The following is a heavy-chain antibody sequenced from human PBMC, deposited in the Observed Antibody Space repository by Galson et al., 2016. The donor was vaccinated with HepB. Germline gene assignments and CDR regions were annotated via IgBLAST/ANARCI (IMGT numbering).Heavy chain of an antibody. J-gene: IGHJ4*02. CDR2: INQAGSEY. V-gene: IGHV3-7*05. Sequence: SLRLSCAASGFTFADYLMSWVRQAPGKGLEWVANINQAGSEYRYMDSVKGRFTISRDNAKNSLYLQMNSLRAEDTAVYCCAKSSSGATPRPNFDYWGQGTLVTVSS. CDR3: AKSSSGATPRPNFDY. CDR1: GFTFADYL. D-gene: IGHD1-26*01.